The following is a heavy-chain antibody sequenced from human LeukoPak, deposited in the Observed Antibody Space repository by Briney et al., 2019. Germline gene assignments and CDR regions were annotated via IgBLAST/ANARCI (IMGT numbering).Heavy chain of an antibody. CDR3: AKEKLPSGYSFLTDY. Sequence: GGSLRLSCAASGFTFNSYGMHWVGQAPGKGLEWVAVISYDGPNKYYADSVKGRFTISRDDSKSTLYLQMNSLRPEDTAVYYCAKEKLPSGYSFLTDYWGQGTLVTVSS. J-gene: IGHJ4*02. CDR2: ISYDGPNK. D-gene: IGHD5-18*01. V-gene: IGHV3-30*18. CDR1: GFTFNSYG.